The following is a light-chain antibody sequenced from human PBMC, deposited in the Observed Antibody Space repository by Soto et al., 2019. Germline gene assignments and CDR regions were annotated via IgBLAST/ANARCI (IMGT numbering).Light chain of an antibody. CDR3: QQYDNLPLT. J-gene: IGKJ4*01. V-gene: IGKV1-33*01. CDR1: QDIKNY. Sequence: DIQMTQSPSSLSASVGDRVTITCQASQDIKNYLNWYQQKSGKAPKLLIYDASDLETGVPSRFSGSGSGTDFTFTINSLRPEDIATYYCQQYDNLPLTFGGGTKVDI. CDR2: DAS.